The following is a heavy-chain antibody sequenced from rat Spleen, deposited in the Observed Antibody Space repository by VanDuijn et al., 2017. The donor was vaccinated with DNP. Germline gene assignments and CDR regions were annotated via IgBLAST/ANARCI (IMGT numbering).Heavy chain of an antibody. Sequence: EVQLQESGPGLVKPSQSLSLTCSVTGYSITSNYWGWIRKFPGNKMEWIGRINYSGSTGYNPSLKSRIYITRDTSKNQFFLRLNSVTSEDTATYYCARGNEAYYPYWYFDFWGPGTMVTVSS. CDR3: ARGNEAYYPYWYFDF. D-gene: IGHD1-12*03. CDR1: GYSITSNY. CDR2: INYSGST. V-gene: IGHV3-1*01. J-gene: IGHJ1*01.